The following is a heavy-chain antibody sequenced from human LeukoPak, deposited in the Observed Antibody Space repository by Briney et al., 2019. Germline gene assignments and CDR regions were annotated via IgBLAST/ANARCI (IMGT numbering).Heavy chain of an antibody. CDR2: ISGSGGST. CDR1: GFTFSSFW. Sequence: GGSLRLSCAASGFTFSSFWMSWVRQAPGKGLEWVSAISGSGGSTYYADSVKGRFTISRDNSKNTLYLQMNSLRAEDTAVYYCAKPYYDSSGYRGHYYYYYGMDVWGQGTTVTVSS. J-gene: IGHJ6*02. D-gene: IGHD3-22*01. CDR3: AKPYYDSSGYRGHYYYYYGMDV. V-gene: IGHV3-23*01.